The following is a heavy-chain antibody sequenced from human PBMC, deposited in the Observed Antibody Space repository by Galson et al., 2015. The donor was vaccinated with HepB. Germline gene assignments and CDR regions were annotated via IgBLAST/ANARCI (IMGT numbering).Heavy chain of an antibody. CDR2: IDGSGDRR. D-gene: IGHD3-10*01. CDR1: GFTFRIYG. V-gene: IGHV3-23*01. J-gene: IGHJ5*02. Sequence: LRLSCAASGFTFRIYGMSWVRQAPGKGLEWVSGIDGSGDRREYADSVQGRFIVSRDNSKNTLYLQIRGLRFEDTAKYYCVKDVGRDLFGPGAWGQGTLVTVSS. CDR3: VKDVGRDLFGPGA.